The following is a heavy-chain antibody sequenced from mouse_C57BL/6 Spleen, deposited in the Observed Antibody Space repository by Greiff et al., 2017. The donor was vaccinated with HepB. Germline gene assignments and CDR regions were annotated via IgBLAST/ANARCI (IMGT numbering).Heavy chain of an antibody. CDR3: AREGGITPIYFHV. CDR2: IDPSDSYT. D-gene: IGHD1-1*01. V-gene: IGHV1-50*01. J-gene: IGHJ1*03. CDR1: GYTFTSYW. Sequence: VQLQQPGAELVKPGASVKLSCKASGYTFTSYWMQWVKQRPGQGLEWIGEIDPSDSYTNYNQKFKGKATLTVDTSSSTAYMQLSSLTSEDSAVYYCAREGGITPIYFHVWGTGTTSIVSS.